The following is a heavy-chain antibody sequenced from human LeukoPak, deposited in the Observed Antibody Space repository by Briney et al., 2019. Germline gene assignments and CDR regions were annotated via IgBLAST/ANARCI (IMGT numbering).Heavy chain of an antibody. D-gene: IGHD3-16*01. J-gene: IGHJ6*03. V-gene: IGHV3-30*02. CDR3: AKVMVRIFGGVDYYYYYMDV. CDR1: GFTFSSYG. CDR2: IRSDGSNK. Sequence: PGGSLRLSCAASGFTFSSYGMHWVRQAPGKGLEWVAFIRSDGSNKYYADSVKGRFTISRDNSKNTLYLQMNSLRAEDTAVYYCAKVMVRIFGGVDYYYYYMDVWGKGTTVTVSS.